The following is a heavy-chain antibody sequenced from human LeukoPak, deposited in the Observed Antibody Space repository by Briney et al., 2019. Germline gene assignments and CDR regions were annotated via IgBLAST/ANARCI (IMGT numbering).Heavy chain of an antibody. D-gene: IGHD3-10*01. CDR3: ARDGEYGTGSYYRGCFDY. V-gene: IGHV1-2*02. Sequence: ASVKVSFKTSGYSFTAFYIHWVRQAPGQGLEWMGWIHPRSGETNYAYKFRGRVTMTRDTSISTTYMDLGSLGSDDTAVYYCARDGEYGTGSYYRGCFDYWGQGTLVTVSS. CDR1: GYSFTAFY. CDR2: IHPRSGET. J-gene: IGHJ4*02.